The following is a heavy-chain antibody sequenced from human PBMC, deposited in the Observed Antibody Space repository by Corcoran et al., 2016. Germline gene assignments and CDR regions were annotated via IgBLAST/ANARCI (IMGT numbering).Heavy chain of an antibody. V-gene: IGHV2-5*02. D-gene: IGHD2-2*01. Sequence: QITLKESGPTLVKHTQTLTLTCTFSGFSLSTSGVGVGWIRQPPGKALEWLALIYWDDDKRYSPSLKSRLTITKDTSKNQVVLTMTNMDPVDTATDYCAHLGYCSSTSCYRGAFDIWGQGTMVTVSS. CDR3: AHLGYCSSTSCYRGAFDI. CDR2: IYWDDDK. CDR1: GFSLSTSGVG. J-gene: IGHJ3*02.